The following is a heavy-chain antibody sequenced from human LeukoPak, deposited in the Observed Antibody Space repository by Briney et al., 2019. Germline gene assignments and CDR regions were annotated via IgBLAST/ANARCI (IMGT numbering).Heavy chain of an antibody. CDR1: GGSISSGSYY. CDR2: IYTSGST. V-gene: IGHV4-61*02. D-gene: IGHD3-3*01. Sequence: PSETLSLTCTVSGGSISSGSYYWSWIRQPAGKGLEWIGRIYTSGSTNYNPSLKSRVTISVDTSKNQFSLKLSSVTAADTAVYYCARESPQITIFGVAPAYYFDYWGQGTLVTVSP. J-gene: IGHJ4*02. CDR3: ARESPQITIFGVAPAYYFDY.